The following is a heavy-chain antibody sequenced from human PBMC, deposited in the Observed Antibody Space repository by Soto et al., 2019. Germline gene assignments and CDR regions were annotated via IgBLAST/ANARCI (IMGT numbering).Heavy chain of an antibody. D-gene: IGHD3-16*02. J-gene: IGHJ4*02. V-gene: IGHV1-69*13. CDR2: IIPIFGTA. Sequence: SVKVSCKLSGGTFSSYAISWVRQAPGQGLEWMGGIIPIFGTANYAQKFQGRVTITADESTSTAYMELSSLRSEDTAVYYCARDLYDYVWGSYRSPFGYWGQGTLFTVSS. CDR1: GGTFSSYA. CDR3: ARDLYDYVWGSYRSPFGY.